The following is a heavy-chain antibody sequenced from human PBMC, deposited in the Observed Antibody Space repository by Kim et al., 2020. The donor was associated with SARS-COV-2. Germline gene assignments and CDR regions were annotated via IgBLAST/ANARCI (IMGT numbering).Heavy chain of an antibody. CDR1: GFTFSSYA. D-gene: IGHD3-9*01. Sequence: GGSLRLSCAASGFTFSSYAMSWVRQAPGKGLEWVSAISGSGGSTYYADSVKGRFTISRDNSKNTLYLQMNSLRAEDTAVYYCAKSFDAWGYFDWLHDYWGQGTLVTVSS. CDR2: ISGSGGST. J-gene: IGHJ4*02. V-gene: IGHV3-23*01. CDR3: AKSFDAWGYFDWLHDY.